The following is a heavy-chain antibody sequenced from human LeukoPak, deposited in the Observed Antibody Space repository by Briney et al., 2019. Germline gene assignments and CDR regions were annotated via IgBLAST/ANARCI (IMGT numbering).Heavy chain of an antibody. CDR3: ARSTHSSGWDY. J-gene: IGHJ4*02. D-gene: IGHD6-19*01. Sequence: AASVKVSCKASGDTFSNYAISWLRQAPGQGLEWMGGIIPIFDTPNYAQKFQGRVTITRNTSISTAYMELSSLRSEDTAVYYCARSTHSSGWDYWGQGTLVTVSS. V-gene: IGHV1-69*05. CDR2: IIPIFDTP. CDR1: GDTFSNYA.